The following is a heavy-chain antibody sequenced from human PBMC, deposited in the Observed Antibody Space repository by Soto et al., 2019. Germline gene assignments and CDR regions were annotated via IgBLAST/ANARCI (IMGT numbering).Heavy chain of an antibody. CDR3: AILWFGELVFAPRGSRFDY. CDR2: ISAYNGST. J-gene: IGHJ4*02. V-gene: IGHV1-18*04. CDR1: GYTFTSYG. D-gene: IGHD3-10*01. Sequence: ASVKVSCKASGYTFTSYGISWVRQAPGQGLEWMGWISAYNGSTNYAQKLQGRVTMTTDTSTSTAYMELRSLRSDDTAVYYCAILWFGELVFAPRGSRFDYWGQGTLVTVSS.